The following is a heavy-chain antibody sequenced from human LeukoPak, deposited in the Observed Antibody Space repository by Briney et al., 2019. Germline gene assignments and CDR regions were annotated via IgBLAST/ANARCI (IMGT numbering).Heavy chain of an antibody. Sequence: SSETLSLTCTVSGGSISSYYWSWIRQPPGKGLEWIGYIYYSGTTNYNPSLKSRVTISVDTSKNQFSLKLTSVTAADTAVYYCARRGPGYCSTTSCLYHYYGMDVWGQGTTVTVSS. J-gene: IGHJ6*02. CDR3: ARRGPGYCSTTSCLYHYYGMDV. D-gene: IGHD2-2*01. CDR1: GGSISSYY. V-gene: IGHV4-59*08. CDR2: IYYSGTT.